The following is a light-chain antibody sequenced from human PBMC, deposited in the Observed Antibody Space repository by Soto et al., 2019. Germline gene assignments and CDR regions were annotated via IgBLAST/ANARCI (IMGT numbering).Light chain of an antibody. J-gene: IGLJ1*01. CDR1: SSDIGGYNF. V-gene: IGLV2-8*01. Sequence: QSALTQPPSASGSPGQSVAISCTGSSSDIGGYNFVSWYQQHPGKAPKLMIYEGTKRPSGVPDRFSGSKSGNTASLTVSGLQAEDEADYYCSSYAGSNNRYVFGTGTKLTVL. CDR3: SSYAGSNNRYV. CDR2: EGT.